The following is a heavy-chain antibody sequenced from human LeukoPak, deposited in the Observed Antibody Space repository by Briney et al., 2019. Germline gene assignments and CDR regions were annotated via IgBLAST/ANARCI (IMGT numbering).Heavy chain of an antibody. CDR3: ARLDSAGYSSGWYGMDV. CDR1: GYSFTSYW. CDR2: IYPGGSDT. J-gene: IGHJ6*02. D-gene: IGHD6-19*01. Sequence: GESLKISCKGSGYSFTSYWIGWVRQMPGKGLEWMGIIYPGGSDTRYSPSFQGQVTISADKSISTAYLQWSSLKASDTAMYYCARLDSAGYSSGWYGMDVWGQGTTVTVSS. V-gene: IGHV5-51*01.